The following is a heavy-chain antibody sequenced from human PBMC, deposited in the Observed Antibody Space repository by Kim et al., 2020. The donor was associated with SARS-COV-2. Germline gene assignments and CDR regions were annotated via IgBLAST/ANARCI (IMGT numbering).Heavy chain of an antibody. V-gene: IGHV3-23*01. CDR1: GFTFSSYA. J-gene: IGHJ4*02. D-gene: IGHD3-10*01. CDR3: AKKGPPQRITAPEPTFDY. CDR2: ISGSGGST. Sequence: GGFLRLSCAASGFTFSSYAMSWVRQAPGKGLEWVSAISGSGGSTYYADSVKGRFTISRDNSKNTLYLQMNSLRAEDTAVYYCAKKGPPQRITAPEPTFDYWGQGTLVTVSS.